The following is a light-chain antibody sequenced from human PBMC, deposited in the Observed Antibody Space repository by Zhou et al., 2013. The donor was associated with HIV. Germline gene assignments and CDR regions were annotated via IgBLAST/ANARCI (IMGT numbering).Light chain of an antibody. CDR2: TAS. CDR3: QQSYGSTPFT. CDR1: QSIDGY. J-gene: IGKJ3*01. V-gene: IGKV1-39*01. Sequence: DIQMTQSPSSLSASVGDRVTISCRASQSIDGYLNWYQQRPGKAPKLLIYTASNLQSGVPSRFSGSGYGTDFTLTISSLQPEDFATYYCQQSYGSTPFTFGPGTKVDIK.